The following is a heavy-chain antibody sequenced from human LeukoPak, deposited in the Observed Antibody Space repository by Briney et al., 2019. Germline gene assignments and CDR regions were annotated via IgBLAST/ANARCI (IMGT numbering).Heavy chain of an antibody. D-gene: IGHD2-2*01. CDR3: ARARFRKNCSSTSCPALGMYYFDY. J-gene: IGHJ4*02. V-gene: IGHV4-39*07. CDR2: IYYSGSN. CDR1: GGSISSSGYY. Sequence: SETLSLTCTLSGGSISSSGYYWGWIRQPPGKGLEWIGSIYYSGSNYYNPSLKSRVTISVDTSKNQFSLKLSSVTAADTAVYYCARARFRKNCSSTSCPALGMYYFDYWGQGTLVTVSS.